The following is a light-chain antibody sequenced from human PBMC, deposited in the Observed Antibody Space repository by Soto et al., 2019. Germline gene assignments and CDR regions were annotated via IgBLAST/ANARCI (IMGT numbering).Light chain of an antibody. J-gene: IGKJ3*01. Sequence: EIVLTQSPGTLSLSAGERATLSCRASQTISSNYLAWYQQKPGQAPRLLIFGASYRATGIPDRFSGSGSGKDFTLTISRLEPEDFAVYYCQPYRSSPPEFTFGPGTKVAIK. CDR3: QPYRSSPPEFT. CDR1: QTISSNY. V-gene: IGKV3-20*01. CDR2: GAS.